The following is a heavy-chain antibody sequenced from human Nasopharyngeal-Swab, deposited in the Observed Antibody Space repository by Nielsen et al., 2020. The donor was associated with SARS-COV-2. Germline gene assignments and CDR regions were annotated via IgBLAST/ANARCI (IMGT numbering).Heavy chain of an antibody. V-gene: IGHV3-52*01. CDR2: IKCDGSEK. CDR1: GFTFSSSW. J-gene: IGHJ5*02. D-gene: IGHD3-10*01. Sequence: SCAASGFTFSSSWMHWVCQAPEKGLEWVADIKCDGSEKYYVDPVKGRLTISRDNAKKSLYLQVNSLRAEDMTVYYCVRGPYYYGSGFNWFDPWGQGTLVTVSS. CDR3: VRGPYYYGSGFNWFDP.